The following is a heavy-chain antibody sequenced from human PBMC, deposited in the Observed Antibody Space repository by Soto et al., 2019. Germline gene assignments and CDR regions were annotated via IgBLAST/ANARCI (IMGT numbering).Heavy chain of an antibody. CDR2: IKQDGSEK. CDR3: ARRDCSSTSCRFDY. V-gene: IGHV3-7*01. J-gene: IGHJ4*02. Sequence: GGSLRLSCAASGFTFSSYWMSWVRQAPGKGLEWVANIKQDGSEKYYVDSVKGRFTISRDNAKNSLYLQMNSLRAEDTAVYYCARRDCSSTSCRFDYWGQGTLVTVSS. D-gene: IGHD2-2*01. CDR1: GFTFSSYW.